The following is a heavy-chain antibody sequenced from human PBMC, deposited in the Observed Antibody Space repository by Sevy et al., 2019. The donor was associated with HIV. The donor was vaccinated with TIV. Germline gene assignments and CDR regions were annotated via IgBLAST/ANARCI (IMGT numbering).Heavy chain of an antibody. V-gene: IGHV3-53*01. Sequence: GGSLRLSCAASGFTVSSNYMSWVRQAPGKGLEWVSVIYSGSSTYYADSVKGRFTISRENSKNTLYLQMNSLGAEDTAVYYCAIRHGHDAFDIWGQGTMVTVSS. CDR2: IYSGSST. CDR1: GFTVSSNY. J-gene: IGHJ3*02. CDR3: AIRHGHDAFDI.